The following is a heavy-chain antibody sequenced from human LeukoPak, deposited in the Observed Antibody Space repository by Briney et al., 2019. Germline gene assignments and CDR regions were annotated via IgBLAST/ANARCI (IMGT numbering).Heavy chain of an antibody. V-gene: IGHV4-38-2*02. CDR1: GYSISSGYY. CDR2: IYHSGST. J-gene: IGHJ4*02. CDR3: AKAGRDGYNSFFDY. D-gene: IGHD5-24*01. Sequence: SETLSLTCTVSGYSISSGYYWGWIRQPPGKGLEWIGSIYHSGSTYYNPSLKSRVTISVDKSKNQFSLKLSSVTAADTAVYYCAKAGRDGYNSFFDYWGQGTLVTVSS.